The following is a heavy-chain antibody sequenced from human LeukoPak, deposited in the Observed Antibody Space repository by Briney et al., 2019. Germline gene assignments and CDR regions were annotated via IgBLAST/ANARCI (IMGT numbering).Heavy chain of an antibody. Sequence: GSLRLSCAASGFTFSSYPMHWVRQAPGKGLEWVALISSDGSDKKYADSVKGRFTISRDNSKDTLYLQMHSLGVEDTAVYYCARDYPADYWGQGTLVTVSS. CDR2: ISSDGSDK. CDR3: ARDYPADY. CDR1: GFTFSSYP. J-gene: IGHJ4*02. V-gene: IGHV3-30-3*01.